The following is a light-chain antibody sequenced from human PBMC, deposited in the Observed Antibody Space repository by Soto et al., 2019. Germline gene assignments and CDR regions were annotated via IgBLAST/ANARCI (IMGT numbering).Light chain of an antibody. J-gene: IGKJ3*01. CDR2: WAS. Sequence: DIVLTQAPDSLAGSLGARATINCRSSQSVLYSSNNKNYLAWYQQKPGQPPKLLIYWASTRESGVPDRFSGSGSGTDFTLTISSLQAEDVAVYYCQQYYSTPRAFGPGTKVDIK. CDR1: QSVLYSSNNKNY. CDR3: QQYYSTPRA. V-gene: IGKV4-1*01.